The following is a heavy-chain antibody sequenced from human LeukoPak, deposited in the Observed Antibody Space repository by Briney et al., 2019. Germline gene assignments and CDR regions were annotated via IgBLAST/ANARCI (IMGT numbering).Heavy chain of an antibody. V-gene: IGHV3-21*01. Sequence: PGGSLRLSRADSGFTFSRYSVNWVRQAPGKGLEWVSSISSSSSYIYYADSVKGRFTISRDNAKNSLYLQMNSLRAEDTAVYYCARDQSGLTGYYFDYWGQGALVTASS. CDR2: ISSSSSYI. CDR1: GFTFSRYS. J-gene: IGHJ4*02. D-gene: IGHD3-10*01. CDR3: ARDQSGLTGYYFDY.